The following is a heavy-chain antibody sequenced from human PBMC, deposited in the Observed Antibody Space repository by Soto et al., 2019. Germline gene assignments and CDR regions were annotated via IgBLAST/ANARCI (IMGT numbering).Heavy chain of an antibody. CDR1: GGTFSSYA. J-gene: IGHJ4*02. D-gene: IGHD5-12*01. V-gene: IGHV1-69*13. Sequence: SVKVSCKASGGTFSSYAISWVRQAPGQGLEWMGGIIPIFGTANYAQKFQGRVTITADESTSTAYMELSSLRSEDTAVYYCARGRGGWLQFPFDYWGQGTLVTVSS. CDR2: IIPIFGTA. CDR3: ARGRGGWLQFPFDY.